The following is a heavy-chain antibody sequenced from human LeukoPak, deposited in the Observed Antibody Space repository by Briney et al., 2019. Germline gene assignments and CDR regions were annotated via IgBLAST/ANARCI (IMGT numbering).Heavy chain of an antibody. CDR1: GVSFSGYY. V-gene: IGHV4-34*01. D-gene: IGHD6-13*01. CDR2: INHSGST. Sequence: PSETLSLTCAVYGVSFSGYYWSWIRQPPGKGLEWIGEINHSGSTNYNPSLKSRVTISVDTSKNQFSLKLSSVTAADTAVYYCARGDSRGLFDYWGQGTLVTVSS. J-gene: IGHJ4*02. CDR3: ARGDSRGLFDY.